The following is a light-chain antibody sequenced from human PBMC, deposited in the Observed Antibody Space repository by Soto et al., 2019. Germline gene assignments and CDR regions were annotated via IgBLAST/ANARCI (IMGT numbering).Light chain of an antibody. V-gene: IGKV1-13*02. Sequence: AIQLTQSPSSLSASVGDRVTITCRASQGISSALAWYQQKPGKAPKLLIYDASSLESGVPSRFSGSGSGTDFTLTISSLQPEDFSTYYCLQFNSYPLAFGQGTRLEIK. CDR2: DAS. CDR1: QGISSA. CDR3: LQFNSYPLA. J-gene: IGKJ5*01.